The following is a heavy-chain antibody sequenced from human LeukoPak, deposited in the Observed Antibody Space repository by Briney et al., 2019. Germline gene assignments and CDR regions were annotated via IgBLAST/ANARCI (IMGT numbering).Heavy chain of an antibody. V-gene: IGHV1-46*01. CDR3: ARAPSRDGNRVVFPSRFDY. CDR2: INPSGGST. J-gene: IGHJ4*02. CDR1: GYTFTSYY. D-gene: IGHD3-22*01. Sequence: ASVKVSCKASGYTFTSYYMHWVRQAPGQGLEWMGLINPSGGSTSYAQKFQGRVTMTRDTSTSTVYMELSSQRSEDTAVYYCARAPSRDGNRVVFPSRFDYWGQGTLVTVSS.